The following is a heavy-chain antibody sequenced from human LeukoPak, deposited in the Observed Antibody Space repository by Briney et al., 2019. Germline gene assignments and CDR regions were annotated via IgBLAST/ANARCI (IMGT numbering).Heavy chain of an antibody. CDR3: ARVYCGGDCYSPGADWFDP. J-gene: IGHJ5*02. Sequence: SGTLSLTCAVSGGSISSSNWWSWVRQPPGKGLGWIGEIYHSGSTNYNPSLKSRVTISVDKSKNQFSLKLSSVTAADTAVYYCARVYCGGDCYSPGADWFDPWGQGTLVTVSS. D-gene: IGHD2-21*02. V-gene: IGHV4-4*02. CDR1: GGSISSSNW. CDR2: IYHSGST.